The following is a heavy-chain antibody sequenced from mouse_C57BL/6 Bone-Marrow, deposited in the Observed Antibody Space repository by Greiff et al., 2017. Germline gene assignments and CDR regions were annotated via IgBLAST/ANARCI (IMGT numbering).Heavy chain of an antibody. D-gene: IGHD2-4*01. CDR2: INSDGGSP. V-gene: IGHV5-2*01. CDR1: EYEFPSHD. CDR3: ARQTYYYEGAMDY. J-gene: IGHJ4*01. Sequence: EVMLVESGGGLVQPGESLKLSCESNEYEFPSHDMSWVRKTPAKRLELVAAINSDGGSPYYPDTMERRFIISRDHTKKTLYLQMSSLVSEDAALYYWARQTYYYEGAMDYWGQGTSVTVSS.